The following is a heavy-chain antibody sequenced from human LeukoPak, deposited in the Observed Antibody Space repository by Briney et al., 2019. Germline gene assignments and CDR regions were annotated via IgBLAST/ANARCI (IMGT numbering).Heavy chain of an antibody. CDR3: ARDSSHYYDSSGYYYGGAFDI. CDR1: GFTVSSSY. Sequence: GGSLRLSCAASGFTVSSSYMSWVRQAPGKGLEWVSVIYSGGSTYNADPVKGRFTISRDNSKNTLYLQMDSLRAEDTAVYYCARDSSHYYDSSGYYYGGAFDIWGQGTMVTVSS. D-gene: IGHD3-22*01. V-gene: IGHV3-66*01. J-gene: IGHJ3*02. CDR2: IYSGGST.